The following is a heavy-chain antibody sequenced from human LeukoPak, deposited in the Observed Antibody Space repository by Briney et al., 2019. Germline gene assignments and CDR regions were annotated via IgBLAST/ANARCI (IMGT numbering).Heavy chain of an antibody. V-gene: IGHV1-2*02. CDR3: ARGDYDILTGTGGWFDP. CDR1: GYTFTGYY. J-gene: IGHJ5*02. Sequence: ASVKVSCKASGYTFTGYYMHWVRQGPGQGLEWMGWINPNSGGTNYAQKFQGRVTMTRDTSISTAYMELSRLRSDDTAVYYCARGDYDILTGTGGWFDPWGQGTLVTVSS. D-gene: IGHD3-9*01. CDR2: INPNSGGT.